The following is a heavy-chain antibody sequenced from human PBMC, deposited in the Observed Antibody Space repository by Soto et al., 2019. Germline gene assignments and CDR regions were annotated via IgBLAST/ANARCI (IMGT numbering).Heavy chain of an antibody. J-gene: IGHJ4*02. CDR3: TLRNDWMEIDY. D-gene: IGHD2-21*01. V-gene: IGHV3-15*01. Sequence: GSLRLSCAASGFTFFNAWMSWVRQAPGKGLEWGGRIKTKTEGGTIEYAAPVKGRFTISRDDSKSTLYLQMNSLKTEDTAVYYCTLRNDWMEIDYWGQGTLVTV. CDR2: IKTKTEGGTI. CDR1: GFTFFNAW.